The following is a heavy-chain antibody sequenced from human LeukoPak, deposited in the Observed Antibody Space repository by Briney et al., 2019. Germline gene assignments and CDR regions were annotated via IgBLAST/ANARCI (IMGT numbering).Heavy chain of an antibody. CDR3: AKDKYSGSYLVY. D-gene: IGHD1-26*01. J-gene: IGHJ4*02. CDR1: GFTFSSYG. Sequence: PGGSLRLSCAASGFTFSSYGMPWVRQAPGKGLEWVAFIRYDGSNKYYADSVKGRFTISRDNSKSTLYLQMNSLRAEDTAVYYCAKDKYSGSYLVYWGQGTLVTVSS. V-gene: IGHV3-30*02. CDR2: IRYDGSNK.